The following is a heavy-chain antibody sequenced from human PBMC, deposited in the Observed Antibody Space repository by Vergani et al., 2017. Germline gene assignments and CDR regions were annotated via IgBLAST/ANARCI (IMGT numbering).Heavy chain of an antibody. J-gene: IGHJ6*02. V-gene: IGHV7-4-1*02. CDR2: INTNTGNP. CDR3: AREVECSSTSCYYYYYYGMDV. D-gene: IGHD2-2*01. CDR1: GYTFTSYA. Sequence: QVQLVQSGAEVKKPGASVKVSCKASGYTFTSYAMHWVRQAPGQGLEWMGWINTNTGNPTYAQGFTGRFVFSLDTSVSTAYLQISSLKAEDTAVYYCAREVECSSTSCYYYYYYGMDVWGQGTTVTVSS.